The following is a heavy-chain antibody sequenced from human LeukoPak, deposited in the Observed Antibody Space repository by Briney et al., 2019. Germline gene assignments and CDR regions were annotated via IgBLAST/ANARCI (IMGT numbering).Heavy chain of an antibody. V-gene: IGHV4-59*01. J-gene: IGHJ4*02. CDR1: GGSISTYQ. CDR2: IYKSGST. CDR3: ARDGPQWLAQFDY. D-gene: IGHD6-19*01. Sequence: PSETLSLTCSVSGGSISTYQWSWIRQPPAKGLEWIGNIYKSGSTSYNPSLKSRVTISVDMSKKEFSLKLTSVTGADTAVYYCARDGPQWLAQFDYWGQGALVTVSS.